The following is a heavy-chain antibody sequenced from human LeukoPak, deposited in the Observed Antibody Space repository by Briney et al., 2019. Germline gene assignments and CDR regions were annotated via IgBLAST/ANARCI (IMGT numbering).Heavy chain of an antibody. CDR3: ARPLSSHDILTGSEDGAFDI. J-gene: IGHJ3*02. CDR1: GGSISSGDFY. V-gene: IGHV4-30-4*08. CDR2: IYSTGST. Sequence: PSETLSLTCTVSGGSISSGDFYWSWIRQPPGEGLQWIGSIYSTGSTYYNPSLKSRVTISVETSKNLISLKLSSVTAADTAVYYCARPLSSHDILTGSEDGAFDIWGQGTMVTVSS. D-gene: IGHD3-9*01.